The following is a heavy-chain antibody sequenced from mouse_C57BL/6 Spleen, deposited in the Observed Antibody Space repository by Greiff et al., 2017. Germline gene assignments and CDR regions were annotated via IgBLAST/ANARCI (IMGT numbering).Heavy chain of an antibody. Sequence: VTLMESGGGLVKPGGSLKLSCAASGFTFSSYAMSWVRQTPEKRLEWVATISDGGSYTYYPDNVKGRFTISRDNAKNNLYLQMSHLKSEDTAMYYCAREGYGSSYWYFDVWGTGTTVTVSS. J-gene: IGHJ1*03. V-gene: IGHV5-4*01. CDR2: ISDGGSYT. CDR1: GFTFSSYA. D-gene: IGHD1-1*01. CDR3: AREGYGSSYWYFDV.